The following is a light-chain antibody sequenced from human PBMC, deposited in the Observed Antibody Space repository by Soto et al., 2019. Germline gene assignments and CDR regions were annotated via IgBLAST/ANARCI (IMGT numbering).Light chain of an antibody. CDR3: QQRSNWPPNT. J-gene: IGKJ2*01. V-gene: IGKV3-11*01. CDR2: DAS. Sequence: EIVLTQSPATLSLSPGDRASLSCRASQSVVTYLAWYQQKPGQAPRLLIYDASNRATGIPARFSGSGSGTDFTLTISSLEPEDFAVYYCQQRSNWPPNTFGQGTKLEIK. CDR1: QSVVTY.